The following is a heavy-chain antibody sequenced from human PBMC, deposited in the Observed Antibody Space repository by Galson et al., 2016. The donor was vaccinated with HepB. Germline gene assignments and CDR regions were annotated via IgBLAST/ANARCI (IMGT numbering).Heavy chain of an antibody. Sequence: SLRLSCAASGFTFSRYWMSWIRQAPGKGLEWVANIKEDASEKYYVDSVKGRFTISRDNAKNSLYLQMNALRAEDTALYYCVKDTDGVVVAATGGLGPWGQGTLVTVSS. CDR1: GFTFSRYW. CDR3: VKDTDGVVVAATGGLGP. J-gene: IGHJ5*02. D-gene: IGHD2-15*01. V-gene: IGHV3-7*03. CDR2: IKEDASEK.